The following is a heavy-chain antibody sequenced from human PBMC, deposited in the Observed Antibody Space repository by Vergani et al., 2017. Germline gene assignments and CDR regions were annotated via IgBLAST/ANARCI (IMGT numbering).Heavy chain of an antibody. CDR1: GGTFSSYA. Sequence: QVQLVQSGAEVKKPGSSVKVSCKASGGTFSSYAISWVRQAPGQGLEWMGGIIPIFGTANYAQKFQGRVTITADASTSTAYMELSSLRSEDTAVYYCARARGRTFRYSSSWDLDYWGQGTTVTVSS. CDR2: IIPIFGTA. J-gene: IGHJ6*02. CDR3: ARARGRTFRYSSSWDLDY. D-gene: IGHD6-13*01. V-gene: IGHV1-69*13.